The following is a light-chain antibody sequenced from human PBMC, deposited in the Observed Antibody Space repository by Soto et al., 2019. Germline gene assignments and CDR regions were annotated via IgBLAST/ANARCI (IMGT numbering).Light chain of an antibody. J-gene: IGKJ4*01. Sequence: EIVMTQSPLSLPVTPGEPASISCRSSQSLLYSNGYNYLVWYLQRPGQSPQLLIYLDSNRASGVPDRVSGSGSGSDFTLKISRVEADDVGVYYCMQALQTPPTFGGGTKVEIK. CDR1: QSLLYSNGYNY. V-gene: IGKV2-28*01. CDR3: MQALQTPPT. CDR2: LDS.